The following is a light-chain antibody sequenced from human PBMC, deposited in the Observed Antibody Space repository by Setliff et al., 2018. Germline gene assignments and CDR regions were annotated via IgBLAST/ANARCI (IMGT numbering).Light chain of an antibody. CDR1: SGDFGGYKR. CDR3: SSYTSSTTLV. V-gene: IGLV2-18*02. CDR2: EVS. Sequence: QSALTQPPSVFGSPGQSLTISCTGTSGDFGGYKRVSWYQQPPGTAPKLIISEVSSRPSGVPDRFSGSQSGNTASLTISGLQAEDEADYYCSSYTSSTTLVFGGGTKVTVL. J-gene: IGLJ2*01.